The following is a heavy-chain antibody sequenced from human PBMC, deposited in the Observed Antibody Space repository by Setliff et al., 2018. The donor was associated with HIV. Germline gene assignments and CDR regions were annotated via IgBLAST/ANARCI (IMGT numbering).Heavy chain of an antibody. J-gene: IGHJ1*01. CDR2: IIPILGIT. CDR3: ARAGYYGSTSYWEYFQH. CDR1: GGTFNSYT. D-gene: IGHD3-22*01. V-gene: IGHV1-69*10. Sequence: SVKVSCKVSGGTFNSYTFTWVRQAPGQGLEWMGGIIPILGITHRAQNFQGRVTISADGSTNTAYMELSGLRSEDTAVYYCARAGYYGSTSYWEYFQHWGQGTLVTVSS.